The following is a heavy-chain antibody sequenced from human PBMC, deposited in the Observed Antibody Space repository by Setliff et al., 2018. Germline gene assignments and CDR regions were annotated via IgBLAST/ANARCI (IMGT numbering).Heavy chain of an antibody. CDR2: INPNSGGT. J-gene: IGHJ6*03. CDR3: ARAPYSSSFIQYYYYYYMDV. V-gene: IGHV1-2*02. Sequence: RASVKVSCKASGYTFTGYYMHWVRQAPGQGLEWMGWINPNSGGTNYAQKFQGRVTMTRDTSISTAYMELSRLRSDDTAVYYCARAPYSSSFIQYYYYYYMDVWGKGTTVTVSS. CDR1: GYTFTGYY. D-gene: IGHD6-19*01.